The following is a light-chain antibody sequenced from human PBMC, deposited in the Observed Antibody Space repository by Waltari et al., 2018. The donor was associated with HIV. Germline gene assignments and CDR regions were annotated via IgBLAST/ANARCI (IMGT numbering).Light chain of an antibody. CDR1: TSNIGSNT. CDR3: STWDDSLNGWV. CDR2: NND. Sequence: QSVVTQPPSASGTPGQRVTISSSGSTSNIGSNTVIWYQHLPGTAPKLRIYNNDQRPSGVPYRFSGSKSGTSASLAISGLQSEDEADYYCSTWDDSLNGWVFGGGTKLTVL. V-gene: IGLV1-44*01. J-gene: IGLJ3*02.